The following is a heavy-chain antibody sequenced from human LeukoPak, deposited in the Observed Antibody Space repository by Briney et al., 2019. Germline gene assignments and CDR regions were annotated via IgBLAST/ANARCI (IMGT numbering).Heavy chain of an antibody. CDR2: ISGSGTTT. J-gene: IGHJ4*02. D-gene: IGHD6-13*01. Sequence: PGGSLRLSCAASGFSFNTYVMTCVRQTPGKGLEWVSAISGSGTTTYYADSVKGRFTISRDNSKNTLYLQMNSLRAEDTAVYYCAIRKFDLRRWSHLDYGGVGTLVIVSS. V-gene: IGHV3-23*01. CDR1: GFSFNTYV. CDR3: AIRKFDLRRWSHLDY.